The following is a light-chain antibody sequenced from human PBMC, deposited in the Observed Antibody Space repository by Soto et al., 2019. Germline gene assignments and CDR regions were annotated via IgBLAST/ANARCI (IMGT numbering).Light chain of an antibody. CDR2: DAS. J-gene: IGKJ4*01. CDR1: QSISSY. CDR3: QQSYSTPLT. V-gene: IGKV1-39*01. Sequence: DIQMTQSPSSLSASVGDRVTITCRARQSISSYLNWYQQKPGKAPKLLIYDASSLQSGVPSRFSHSGSGTDFTLTISSLQPEDFATYYCQQSYSTPLTFGGGTKVEIK.